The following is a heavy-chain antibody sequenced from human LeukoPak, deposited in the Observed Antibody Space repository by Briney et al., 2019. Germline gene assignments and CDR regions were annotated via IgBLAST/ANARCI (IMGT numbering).Heavy chain of an antibody. V-gene: IGHV1-8*01. J-gene: IGHJ3*02. D-gene: IGHD6-13*01. CDR3: ARMYSSSWTQYAFDI. CDR1: VYTFTSYD. CDR2: MNPNSGNT. Sequence: GASVRVSCKASVYTFTSYDINWVRQATGQGLEWMGWMNPNSGNTGYAQKFQGRVTMTRNTSISTAYMELSRLRSEDTAVYYCARMYSSSWTQYAFDIWGQGTMVTVSS.